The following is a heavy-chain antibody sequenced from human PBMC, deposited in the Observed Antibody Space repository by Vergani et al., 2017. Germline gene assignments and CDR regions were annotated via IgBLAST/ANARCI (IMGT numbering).Heavy chain of an antibody. V-gene: IGHV4-39*07. D-gene: IGHD1-1*01. CDR1: GGSISSSRYS. Sequence: QLQLQESGPGLVKPSETLSLTCTVSGGSISSSRYSWGWIRQPPGKGLEWIGSIYYSGSTYYNPSLKSRVTISVDTSKNQFSLKLSSVTAADTAVYYCARDFTSGYFDYWGQGTLVTVSS. J-gene: IGHJ4*02. CDR2: IYYSGST. CDR3: ARDFTSGYFDY.